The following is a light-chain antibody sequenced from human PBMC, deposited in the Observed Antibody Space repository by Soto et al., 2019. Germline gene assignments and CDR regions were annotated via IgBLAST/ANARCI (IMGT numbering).Light chain of an antibody. Sequence: QSALTQPASVSGSPGQSITISCTGTSSDVGSHNFVSWHQQHPGKAPKFMIYGVNNRPSGVSNRFSGSKSGNTASLTISGXXXXXXXXXYCSSYTSTNTWVFGGGTKLTVL. V-gene: IGLV2-14*01. CDR3: SSYTSTNTWV. CDR1: SSDVGSHNF. CDR2: GVN. J-gene: IGLJ3*02.